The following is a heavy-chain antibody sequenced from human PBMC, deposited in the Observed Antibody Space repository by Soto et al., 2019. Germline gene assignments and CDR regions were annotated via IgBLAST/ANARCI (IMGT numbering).Heavy chain of an antibody. J-gene: IGHJ4*02. D-gene: IGHD2-15*01. CDR1: GGTFSSYA. V-gene: IGHV1-69*06. CDR3: ARDPPRYCSGGSCYGY. CDR2: IIPIFGTA. Sequence: SVKVSCKASGGTFSSYAISWVRQAPGQGLEWMGGIIPIFGTANYAQKFQGRVTITADKSTNTAYMELSSLRSEDTAVYYCARDPPRYCSGGSCYGYWGQGTLVTVSS.